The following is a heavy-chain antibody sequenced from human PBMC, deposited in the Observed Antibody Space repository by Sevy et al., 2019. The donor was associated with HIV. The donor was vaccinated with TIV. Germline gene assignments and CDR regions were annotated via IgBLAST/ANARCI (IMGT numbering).Heavy chain of an antibody. CDR3: AKDLTERYSTSSGDFDY. J-gene: IGHJ4*02. Sequence: GGSLRLSCAASGLTFNVYGMHWVRQAPGKGLQWVALTRYDGSTKYYADSVKGRFTISRDNSKNTLYLQMNSLRVEDTAMYYCAKDLTERYSTSSGDFDYWGQGSLVTVSS. D-gene: IGHD6-6*01. V-gene: IGHV3-30*02. CDR2: TRYDGSTK. CDR1: GLTFNVYG.